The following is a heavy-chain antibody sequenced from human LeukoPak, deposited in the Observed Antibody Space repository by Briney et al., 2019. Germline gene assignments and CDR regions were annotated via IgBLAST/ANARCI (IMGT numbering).Heavy chain of an antibody. D-gene: IGHD3-10*01. CDR1: VGSFSGYY. V-gene: IGHV4-34*01. CDR3: ARGYYGSGSHCCHMDV. Sequence: SETLSLTCAVYVGSFSGYYWSWIRQPPGKGLEWIGEINHSGSTNYNSSLKSRVTISVDTSKNQFSLKLTSVTAADTAAYYCARGYYGSGSHCCHMDVWGKGTTITVS. CDR2: INHSGST. J-gene: IGHJ6*03.